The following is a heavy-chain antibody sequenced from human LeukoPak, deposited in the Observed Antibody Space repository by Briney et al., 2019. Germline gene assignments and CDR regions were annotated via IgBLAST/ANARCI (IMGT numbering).Heavy chain of an antibody. CDR2: IYPGDSAT. D-gene: IGHD2-21*02. J-gene: IGHJ4*02. Sequence: GESLKISCKGSGYSFTSYWIGWVRQMPGKGLEWMGIIYPGDSATRYSPSFLGQVTFSADKSISTAYLQWSSLKASDTAIYYCAGGTASLMEYWGQGTLVTVSS. CDR3: AGGTASLMEY. V-gene: IGHV5-51*01. CDR1: GYSFTSYW.